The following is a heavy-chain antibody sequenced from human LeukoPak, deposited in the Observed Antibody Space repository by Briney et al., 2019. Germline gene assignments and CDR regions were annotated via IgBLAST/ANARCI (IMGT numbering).Heavy chain of an antibody. D-gene: IGHD3-3*01. V-gene: IGHV1-69*05. J-gene: IGHJ6*03. Sequence: GASVKVSCKASGGTFSSYAISWVRQAPGQGLEWMGGIIPIFGTANYAQKFQGRVTITTDESTSTAYMELSSLRSEDTAVYYCARGDFWSGYYYYYYYMDVWGKGTTVTVSS. CDR3: ARGDFWSGYYYYYYYMDV. CDR2: IIPIFGTA. CDR1: GGTFSSYA.